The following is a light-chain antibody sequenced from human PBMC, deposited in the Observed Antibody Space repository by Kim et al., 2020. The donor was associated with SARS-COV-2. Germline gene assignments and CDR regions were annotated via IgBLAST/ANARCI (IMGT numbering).Light chain of an antibody. J-gene: IGKJ1*01. V-gene: IGKV3-20*01. CDR1: QSVGDND. Sequence: SPGERATLAGRASQSVGDNDLAWYQQKPGQAPKLLIYGASSRATGIPDRFSGSGSGTDFTLTISKLEPEDIAVYYCQQYDSSLWTFGQGTKVDIK. CDR3: QQYDSSLWT. CDR2: GAS.